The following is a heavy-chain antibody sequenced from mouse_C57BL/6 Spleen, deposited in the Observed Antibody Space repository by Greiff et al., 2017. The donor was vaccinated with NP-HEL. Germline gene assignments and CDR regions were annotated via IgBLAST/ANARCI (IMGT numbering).Heavy chain of an antibody. J-gene: IGHJ1*03. CDR1: GFTFSDYG. CDR2: ISSGSSTI. Sequence: DVKLVESGGGLVKPGGSLKLSCAASGFTFSDYGMHWVRQAPEKGLEWVAYISSGSSTIYYADTVKGRFTISRDNAKNTLFLQMTSLRSEDTAMYYCARLNWDWYFDVWGTGTTVTVSS. V-gene: IGHV5-17*01. D-gene: IGHD4-1*02. CDR3: ARLNWDWYFDV.